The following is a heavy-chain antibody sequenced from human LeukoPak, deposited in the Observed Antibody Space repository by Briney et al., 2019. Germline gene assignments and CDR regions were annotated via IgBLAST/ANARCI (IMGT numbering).Heavy chain of an antibody. V-gene: IGHV3-64D*09. CDR2: ISSNGIST. J-gene: IGHJ4*02. CDR3: VKGGLTVYAYDFHY. D-gene: IGHD2-8*01. CDR1: GFTFSTYA. Sequence: GGSLRLSCSASGFTFSTYAMLWVRQAPGKGLEYVSAISSNGISTYYADSVTGRFTISRDNSKSTLYLQMSSLGTEDTAVYYCVKGGLTVYAYDFHYWGQGTLVTVSS.